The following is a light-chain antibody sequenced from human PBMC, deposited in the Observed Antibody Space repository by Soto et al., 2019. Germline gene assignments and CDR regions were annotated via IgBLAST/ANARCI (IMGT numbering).Light chain of an antibody. Sequence: EIVLTQSPATLSLSPGERATLSCRASQSVSSYLVWYQQKPGQAPRLLIYDASNRATGIPARFSGSGSGTDFTLTIGSLEPEDFAVYYCQQRSTWPRLTFGGGTKVDIK. CDR3: QQRSTWPRLT. CDR1: QSVSSY. J-gene: IGKJ4*01. V-gene: IGKV3-11*01. CDR2: DAS.